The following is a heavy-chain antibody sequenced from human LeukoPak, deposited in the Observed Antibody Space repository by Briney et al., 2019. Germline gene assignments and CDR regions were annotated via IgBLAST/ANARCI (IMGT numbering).Heavy chain of an antibody. CDR2: ISYDGSNK. V-gene: IGHV3-30*18. CDR1: GFTFSSYG. CDR3: AKDRYDSSEGWIDY. Sequence: GGSLRLSCAASGFTFSSYGMHWVRQAPGKGLEWVAVISYDGSNKYYADSVKGRFTISRDNSKNTLYLQMNSLRAEDTAVYYCAKDRYDSSEGWIDYWGRGTLVTVSS. D-gene: IGHD3-22*01. J-gene: IGHJ4*02.